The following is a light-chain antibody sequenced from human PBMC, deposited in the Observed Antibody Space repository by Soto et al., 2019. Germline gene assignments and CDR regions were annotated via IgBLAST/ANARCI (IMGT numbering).Light chain of an antibody. CDR2: PNN. V-gene: IGLV1-44*01. J-gene: IGLJ1*01. Sequence: QSVLTQPPSASGTPGQRIIISCSGSTSNIASHSVNWFQQVPGTAPRLLILPNNQRPSGVPDRFSGSKSGASGSLAISGLQSEDEDTYDCATWDDSRKGVFGTGTKLTVL. CDR1: TSNIASHS. CDR3: ATWDDSRKGV.